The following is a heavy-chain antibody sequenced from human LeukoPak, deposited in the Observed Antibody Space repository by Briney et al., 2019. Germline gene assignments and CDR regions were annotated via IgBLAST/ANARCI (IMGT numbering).Heavy chain of an antibody. D-gene: IGHD1-26*01. CDR3: ARRGDPDTNPWELPYYDY. V-gene: IGHV3-74*01. J-gene: IGHJ4*02. CDR1: EFTFSSYW. CDR2: INSDGSII. Sequence: GGSLRLSCAASEFTFSSYWTHWVRQAPGKGLVWVSRINSDGSIISYADSVKGRFTISRDNAKNTLYLQMNSLRAEDTAVYYCARRGDPDTNPWELPYYDYWGQGTLVTVSS.